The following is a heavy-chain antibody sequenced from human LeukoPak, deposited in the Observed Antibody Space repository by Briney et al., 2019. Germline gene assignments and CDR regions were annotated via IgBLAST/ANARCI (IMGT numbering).Heavy chain of an antibody. D-gene: IGHD3-3*01. CDR1: GFTFSSYW. J-gene: IGHJ6*02. CDR3: ARGRGGSYYDFWSGYYTGYYYGMDV. V-gene: IGHV4-34*01. CDR2: INHSGST. Sequence: GSLRLSCAASGFTFSSYWMSWIRQPPGKGLEWIGEINHSGSTNYNPSLKSRVTISVDTSKNQFSLKLSSVTAADTAVYYCARGRGGSYYDFWSGYYTGYYYGMDVWGQGTTVTVSS.